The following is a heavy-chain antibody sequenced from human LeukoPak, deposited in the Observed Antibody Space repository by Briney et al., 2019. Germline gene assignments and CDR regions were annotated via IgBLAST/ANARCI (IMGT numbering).Heavy chain of an antibody. V-gene: IGHV4-31*03. Sequence: SETLSLTCTVSGGSISSGGYYWSWIRQHPGKGLEWIGYIYYSGSTYYNPSLKSRVTISVVTSKNQFSLKLSSVTAADTAVYYCARDLGSSGYYRYFDYWGQGTLVTVSS. CDR3: ARDLGSSGYYRYFDY. CDR2: IYYSGST. CDR1: GGSISSGGYY. D-gene: IGHD3-22*01. J-gene: IGHJ4*02.